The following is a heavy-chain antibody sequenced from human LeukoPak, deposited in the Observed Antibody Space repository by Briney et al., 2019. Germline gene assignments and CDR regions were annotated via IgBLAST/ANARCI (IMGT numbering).Heavy chain of an antibody. CDR1: GFTFSYYG. V-gene: IGHV3-30*02. Sequence: PGGSLRLSCAASGFTFSYYGMHWVRQAPGKGLEWVAFIRYDGNDKFYAESVKGRFTISRDTSRNTLYLQMNSLRLEDTAVYYCARGPSARFFGVAKGAFDIWGQGTMVTVSS. D-gene: IGHD3-3*01. CDR2: IRYDGNDK. CDR3: ARGPSARFFGVAKGAFDI. J-gene: IGHJ3*02.